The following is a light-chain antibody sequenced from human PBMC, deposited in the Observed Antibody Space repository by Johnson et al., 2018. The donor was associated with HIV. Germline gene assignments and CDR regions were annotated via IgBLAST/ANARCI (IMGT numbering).Light chain of an antibody. Sequence: QSVLTQPHSVSAAPGQKVTISCSGSSSNIGNSYVSWYQQLPGTAPKLLIYDNNKRPSGIPDRFSGSKSGTSATLGITGLQTGDEADYYCGTWGGVFGTGTKVTVL. CDR2: DNN. CDR1: SSNIGNSY. J-gene: IGLJ1*01. V-gene: IGLV1-51*01. CDR3: GTWGGV.